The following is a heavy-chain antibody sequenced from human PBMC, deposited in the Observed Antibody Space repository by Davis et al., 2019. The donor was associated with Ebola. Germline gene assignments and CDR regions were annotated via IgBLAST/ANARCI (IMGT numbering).Heavy chain of an antibody. CDR1: GGSFSGYY. Sequence: MPSETLSLTCAVYGGSFSGYYWSWIRQPPGKGLEWMGEINHSGSTNYNPSLKSRVTISVDTSKNQFSLKLSSVTAADTAVYYCARVGAVAVAGTRNYYYYYGMDVWGQGTTVTVSS. V-gene: IGHV4-34*01. CDR2: INHSGST. D-gene: IGHD6-19*01. CDR3: ARVGAVAVAGTRNYYYYYGMDV. J-gene: IGHJ6*02.